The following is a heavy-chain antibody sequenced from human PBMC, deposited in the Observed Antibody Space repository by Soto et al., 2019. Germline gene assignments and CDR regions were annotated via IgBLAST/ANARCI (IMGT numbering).Heavy chain of an antibody. J-gene: IGHJ4*02. CDR3: ARHSTGYYYSYFDY. Sequence: SETLSLTCTVSGGSISSYYWSWIRQPPGKGLEWIGSVYYSGSTHYNPSRKSRVTISVDTSKNQFSLKVRSVTAADTAVYYCARHSTGYYYSYFDYWGPGTLVTVSS. D-gene: IGHD3-22*01. CDR1: GGSISSYY. V-gene: IGHV4-59*08. CDR2: VYYSGST.